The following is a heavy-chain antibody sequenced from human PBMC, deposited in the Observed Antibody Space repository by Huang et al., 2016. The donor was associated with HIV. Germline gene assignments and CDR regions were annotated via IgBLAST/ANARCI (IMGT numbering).Heavy chain of an antibody. J-gene: IGHJ4*02. CDR3: ARRRTHFTFDY. CDR1: SLNSGKYY. V-gene: IGHV4-39*01. Sequence: SLNSGKYYWGWIRQSPGKGLEWIGSIFYTGSAHYNPSLESRVTMFVDSSKSQLSVRLRSETAADTAVYYCARRRTHFTFDYWGQGTLVTVSS. CDR2: IFYTGSA.